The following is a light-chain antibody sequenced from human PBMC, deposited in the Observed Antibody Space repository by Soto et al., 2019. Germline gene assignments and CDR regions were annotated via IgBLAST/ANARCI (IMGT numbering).Light chain of an antibody. CDR2: GNT. V-gene: IGLV1-40*01. CDR1: NSNIGTGYD. J-gene: IGLJ2*01. CDR3: QSYDSSLSGSL. Sequence: QSVLTQPPLVSGAPGQRVTISCTGSNSNIGTGYDVHWYQQLPGTAPKLLIYGNTNRPSGVPDRFSGTKSGTSASLAITGLQAEEEAEYYCQSYDSSLSGSLFGGGTKLTVL.